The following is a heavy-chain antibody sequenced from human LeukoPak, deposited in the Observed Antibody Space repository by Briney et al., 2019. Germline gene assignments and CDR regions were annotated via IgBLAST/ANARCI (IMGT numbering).Heavy chain of an antibody. CDR2: IIPIFGTA. V-gene: IGHV1-69*13. J-gene: IGHJ6*02. D-gene: IGHD3-3*01. CDR1: GGTFSSYA. CDR3: ARGGFYYDFWSGPHYGMDV. Sequence: SVKVSCKASGGTFSSYAISWVRQAPGQGLEWMGGIIPIFGTANYAQKFQGRVTITADESTSTAYMELSSLRSEDTAVYYCARGGFYYDFWSGPHYGMDVWGQGTTVTVSS.